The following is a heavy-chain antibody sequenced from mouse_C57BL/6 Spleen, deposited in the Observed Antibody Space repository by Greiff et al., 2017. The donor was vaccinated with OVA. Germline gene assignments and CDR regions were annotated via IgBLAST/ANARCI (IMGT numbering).Heavy chain of an antibody. D-gene: IGHD2-5*01. V-gene: IGHV1-5*01. CDR3: TAYRNYAGFAY. CDR1: GYTFTSYW. J-gene: IGHJ3*01. CDR2: IYPGNSDT. Sequence: VQLQQSGTVLARPGASVKMSCKTSGYTFTSYWMHWVKQRPGQGLEWIGAIYPGNSDTSYNQKFKGKAKLTAVTSASTAYMELSSLTNEDSAVYYCTAYRNYAGFAYWGQGTLVTVSA.